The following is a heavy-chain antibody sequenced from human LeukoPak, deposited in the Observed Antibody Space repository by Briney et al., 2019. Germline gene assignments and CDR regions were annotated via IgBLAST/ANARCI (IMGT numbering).Heavy chain of an antibody. CDR2: IYYSGST. CDR3: ARVREDYGDYVPNWFDP. V-gene: IGHV4-59*01. J-gene: IGHJ5*02. Sequence: SETLSLTCTVSGGSISSYYWSWIRQPPGKGLEWIGYIYYSGSTNYNPSLKSRVTISVDTSKNQFSLKLSSMTAADTAVYYCARVREDYGDYVPNWFDPWGQGTLVTVSS. CDR1: GGSISSYY. D-gene: IGHD4-17*01.